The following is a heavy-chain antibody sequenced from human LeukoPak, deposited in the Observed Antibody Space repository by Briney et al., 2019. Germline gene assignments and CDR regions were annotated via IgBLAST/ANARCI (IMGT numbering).Heavy chain of an antibody. CDR1: GYTFTSYG. CDR2: INPSGGST. Sequence: PMASVKVSCKASGYTFTSYGISWVRQAPGQGLEWMGIINPSGGSTSYAQKFQGRVTMTRDTSTSTVYMELSSLRSEDTAVYYCARDGMVRGVPDYWGQGTLVTVSS. D-gene: IGHD3-10*01. J-gene: IGHJ4*02. V-gene: IGHV1-46*01. CDR3: ARDGMVRGVPDY.